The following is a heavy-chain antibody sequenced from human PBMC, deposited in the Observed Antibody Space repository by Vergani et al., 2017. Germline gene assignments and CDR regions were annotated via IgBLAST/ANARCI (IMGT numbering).Heavy chain of an antibody. Sequence: QVNLQESGPGLVKPSETLSLTCSVPGGPMSGYYWSWIRQPPGKGLEWMGYVSFRGDTLYDPSLKGRMTISLNTSSNQFSLYLTSVTAADTAVYYCARSRIYYGAGSPDYWGQGTLVTVSS. CDR1: GGPMSGYY. J-gene: IGHJ4*02. V-gene: IGHV4-59*01. D-gene: IGHD3-10*01. CDR3: ARSRIYYGAGSPDY. CDR2: VSFRGDT.